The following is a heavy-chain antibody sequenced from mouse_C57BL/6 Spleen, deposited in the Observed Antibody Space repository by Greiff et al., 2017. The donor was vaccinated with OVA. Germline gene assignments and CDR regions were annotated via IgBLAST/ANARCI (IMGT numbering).Heavy chain of an antibody. J-gene: IGHJ4*01. CDR3: ARAVVATDYYAMDY. V-gene: IGHV1-66*01. CDR2: IYPGSGNT. CDR1: GYSFTSYY. Sequence: VKLVESGPELVKPGASVKISCKASGYSFTSYYIHWVKQRPGQGLEWIGWIYPGSGNTKYNEKFKGKATLTADTSSSTAYMQLSSLTSEDSAVYYCARAVVATDYYAMDYWGQGTSVTVSS. D-gene: IGHD1-1*01.